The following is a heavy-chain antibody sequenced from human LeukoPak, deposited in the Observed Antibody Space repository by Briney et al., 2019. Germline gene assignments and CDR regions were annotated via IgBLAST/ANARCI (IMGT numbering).Heavy chain of an antibody. CDR2: ISYGGST. D-gene: IGHD4-23*01. Sequence: SETLSLTCTVSGGSITSNHYYWGWIRQPPGKGLEWIGSISYGGSTHYNPSLKSRVTMSVDTSNNQFSLKLRSVTATDTAVYHCATSPGADYGGDHWFDPWGQGTLVTVSS. V-gene: IGHV4-39*01. CDR1: GGSITSNHYY. CDR3: ATSPGADYGGDHWFDP. J-gene: IGHJ5*02.